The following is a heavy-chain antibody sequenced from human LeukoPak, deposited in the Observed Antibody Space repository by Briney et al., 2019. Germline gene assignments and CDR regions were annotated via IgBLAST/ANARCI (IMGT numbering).Heavy chain of an antibody. CDR1: GFTFDDYA. CDR3: AKDLLPYCSSTSCYPFDY. V-gene: IGHV3-9*03. J-gene: IGHJ4*02. Sequence: GGSLRLSCAASGFTFDDYAMHWVRQAPGKGLEWVSGISWNSGSIGYADSVKGRFTISRDNAKNSLYLQMNSLRAEDMALYYCAKDLLPYCSSTSCYPFDYWGQGTLVTVSS. D-gene: IGHD2-2*01. CDR2: ISWNSGSI.